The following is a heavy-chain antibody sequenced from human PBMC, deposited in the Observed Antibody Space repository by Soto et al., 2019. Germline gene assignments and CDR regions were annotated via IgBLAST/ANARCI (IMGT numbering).Heavy chain of an antibody. CDR2: ISYEGSLQ. CDR3: GRWWGTIGAYDS. CDR1: GLISGSDSG. D-gene: IGHD1-26*01. J-gene: IGHJ5*01. V-gene: IGHV3-33*01. Sequence: QVQLVESGGGVVQPGRSLRLSCAASGLISGSDSGMHWVRQAPGQRLEWVAVISYEGSLQYYADAVKGRFXISRXNSXXXXXXXXXXXXXXXTAVYFCGRWWGTIGAYDSWGQGTLVTVSP.